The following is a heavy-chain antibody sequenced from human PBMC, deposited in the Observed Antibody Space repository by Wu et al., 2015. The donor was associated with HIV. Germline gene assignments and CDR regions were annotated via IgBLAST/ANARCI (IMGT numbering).Heavy chain of an antibody. CDR2: MNPNSGNT. J-gene: IGHJ2*01. D-gene: IGHD3-22*01. CDR3: ARAASFFYDKHGYYRNWY. V-gene: IGHV1-8*01. CDR1: GYTFSAYD. Sequence: QVQLVQSETEMKKPGASLKVSCKASGYTFSAYDINWVRQAPGQGLEWVGWMNPNSGNTGYPQKFQGRVTMTRDTSISTAYMELSSLKSEDTAVYYCARAASFFYDKHGYYRNWY.